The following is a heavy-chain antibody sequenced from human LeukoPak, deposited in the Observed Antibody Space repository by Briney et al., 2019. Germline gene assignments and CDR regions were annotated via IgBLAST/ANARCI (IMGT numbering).Heavy chain of an antibody. CDR2: ISVYNGYT. V-gene: IGHV1-18*01. D-gene: IGHD2-2*01. J-gene: IGHJ4*02. CDR3: ARGGDNVVVPAAMDY. Sequence: VASVKVSCKASGYTFTNYGISWVRQAPGRGLEWMGWISVYNGYTNYAQKVQGRVTMTTDTSTSTAYMDLRSLRSDDTAVYYCARGGDNVVVPAAMDYWGQGTLVTVSS. CDR1: GYTFTNYG.